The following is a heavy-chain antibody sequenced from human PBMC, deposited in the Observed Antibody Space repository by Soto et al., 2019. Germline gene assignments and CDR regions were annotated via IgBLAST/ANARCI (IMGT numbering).Heavy chain of an antibody. CDR3: ATGGLLHAFDI. CDR1: GFTFDDYG. D-gene: IGHD2-8*02. CDR2: ISSSSYI. J-gene: IGHJ3*02. V-gene: IGHV3-21*01. Sequence: PGGSLRLSCAASGFTFDDYGMTWVRQAPGKGLEWVSSISSSSYIYYADSVKGRFTISRDNAKNSLYLQMNSLRAEDTAVYYCATGGLLHAFDIWGQGTMVTVSS.